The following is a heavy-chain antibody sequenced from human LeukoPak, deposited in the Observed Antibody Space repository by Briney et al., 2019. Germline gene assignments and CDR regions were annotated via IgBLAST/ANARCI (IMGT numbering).Heavy chain of an antibody. Sequence: GGSLRLSCAASGFTFSNYGMHWVRQAPDKGLEWVAFIPYDGSNKYYADSLQGRFTISRDNSMNTLYLQMSSLRAEDTAIYYCAKDICGGICYPLGGYWGQGSLVTVSS. V-gene: IGHV3-30*02. CDR2: IPYDGSNK. CDR3: AKDICGGICYPLGGY. CDR1: GFTFSNYG. D-gene: IGHD2-21*01. J-gene: IGHJ4*02.